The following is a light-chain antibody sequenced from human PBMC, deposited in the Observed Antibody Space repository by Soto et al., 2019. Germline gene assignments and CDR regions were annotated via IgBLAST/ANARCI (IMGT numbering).Light chain of an antibody. CDR2: GAS. J-gene: IGKJ4*01. CDR3: QQRSYWLT. V-gene: IGKV3-11*01. CDR1: QSISTS. Sequence: EIVLTQSPATLSLSPGESATLSCRASQSISTSLAWYQHKPGQVPRLLIYGASSRATGVPARFSGSGSGTDFTLTISSLEPEDFAVYYCQQRSYWLTFGGGTKVEIK.